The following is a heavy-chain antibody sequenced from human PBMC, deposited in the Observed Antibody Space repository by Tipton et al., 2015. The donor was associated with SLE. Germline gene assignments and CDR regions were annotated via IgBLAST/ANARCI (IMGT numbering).Heavy chain of an antibody. V-gene: IGHV4-38-2*02. D-gene: IGHD6-13*01. J-gene: IGHJ4*02. Sequence: TLSLTCTVSGYSISSGYYWGWIRQPPGKGLEWIGSIYHSGSTYYNPSLKSRVTISVDTSKNQFSLKLSSVTAADTAVYYCATILAAAGTGGYWGQGTLVTVSS. CDR3: ATILAAAGTGGY. CDR2: IYHSGST. CDR1: GYSISSGYY.